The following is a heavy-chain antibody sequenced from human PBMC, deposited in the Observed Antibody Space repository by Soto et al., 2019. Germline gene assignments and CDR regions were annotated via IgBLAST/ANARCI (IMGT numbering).Heavy chain of an antibody. V-gene: IGHV4-30-4*01. Sequence: QVQLQESGPRLVKPSQTLSLTCTVSGDSISSVFYYWSWIRQPPGKGLEWIGYIYYSENAYYNPSLKSRVSMSVDTSKNQFSLRLTSATSADTAVYYCAQTDYVSGAHLLWGQGTLVPVSS. CDR3: AQTDYVSGAHLL. CDR2: IYYSENA. CDR1: GDSISSVFYY. J-gene: IGHJ4*02. D-gene: IGHD3-10*01.